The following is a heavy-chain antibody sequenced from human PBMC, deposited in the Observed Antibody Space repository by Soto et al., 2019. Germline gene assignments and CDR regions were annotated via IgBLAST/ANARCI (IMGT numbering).Heavy chain of an antibody. J-gene: IGHJ5*02. D-gene: IGHD3-3*01. Sequence: EVQLVESGGGLVEPGGSLRLSCAASGFTFFTAWMSWVRQAPGKGLEWVGRIKSKTDGGTADYAAPVKGRFTITRDDAKKPLYLQMASLKGDDPAVYYGTRILGISFFGVVPTLVSWARETRVPSPQ. CDR3: TRILGISFFGVVPTLVS. CDR2: IKSKTDGGTA. CDR1: GFTFFTAW. V-gene: IGHV3-15*01.